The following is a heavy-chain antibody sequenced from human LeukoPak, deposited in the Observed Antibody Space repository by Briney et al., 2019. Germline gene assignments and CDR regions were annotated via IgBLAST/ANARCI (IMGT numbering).Heavy chain of an antibody. V-gene: IGHV1-2*02. J-gene: IGHJ6*03. D-gene: IGHD1-26*01. CDR1: GYTFTGYY. CDR2: INPNSGGT. Sequence: ASVKVSCKASGYTFTGYYMHWVRQAPGQGLEWMGWINPNSGGTNYAQKFQGRVTMTRDTSISTAYMELSRLRSDDTAVYYCARQGHGPEVGATRYYYYYMDVWGKGTTVIVSS. CDR3: ARQGHGPEVGATRYYYYYMDV.